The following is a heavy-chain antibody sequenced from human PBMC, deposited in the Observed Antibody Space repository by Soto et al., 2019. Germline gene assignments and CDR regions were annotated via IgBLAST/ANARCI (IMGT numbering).Heavy chain of an antibody. CDR3: AKPIVAAGYYGMDV. D-gene: IGHD6-13*01. J-gene: IGHJ6*02. Sequence: GGSLRLSCAASGFTFSSYAMSWVRQAPGKGLEWVSAISGSGGSTYYADSVKGRFTISRDNSKNTLYLQMNSLRAEDTAVYYCAKPIVAAGYYGMDVWGQGTTVTVS. CDR2: ISGSGGST. CDR1: GFTFSSYA. V-gene: IGHV3-23*01.